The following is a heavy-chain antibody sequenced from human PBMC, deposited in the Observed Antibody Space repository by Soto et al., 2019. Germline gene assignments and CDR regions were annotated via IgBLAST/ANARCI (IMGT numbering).Heavy chain of an antibody. Sequence: EVQLLESGGGLVQPGGSLRLSCAASGFTFSSYAMSWVRQSPGKGLEWVSVIRSSGDRTYYADSVKGRFTISRDNSKSSLNMQLNSLRAEATAVYYCAKQQRPGTPYYYVMDGWRQGATISVS. CDR2: IRSSGDRT. CDR1: GFTFSSYA. CDR3: AKQQRPGTPYYYVMDG. J-gene: IGHJ6*02. D-gene: IGHD1-1*01. V-gene: IGHV3-23*01.